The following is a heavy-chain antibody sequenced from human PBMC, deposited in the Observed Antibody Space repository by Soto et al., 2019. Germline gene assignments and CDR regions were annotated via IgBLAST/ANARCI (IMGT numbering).Heavy chain of an antibody. J-gene: IGHJ4*02. D-gene: IGHD1-7*01. CDR1: GGSFDGYL. Sequence: PSETSLTCATYGGSFDGYLWSWIRQPPGKGLEWIGEVHHSGRTKYNSSLKSRVTISGDMSKKQFSLKVNSVTAADTAVYYCARGQPYNYNYNYFDYWGQGTPVTVSS. CDR3: ARGQPYNYNYNYFDY. CDR2: VHHSGRT. V-gene: IGHV4-34*01.